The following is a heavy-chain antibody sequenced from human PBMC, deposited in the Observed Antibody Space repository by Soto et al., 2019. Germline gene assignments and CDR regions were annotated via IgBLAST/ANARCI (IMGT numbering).Heavy chain of an antibody. CDR2: INPNSGGT. Sequence: QVQLVQSGAEVKKPGASVKVSCKASGYTFTGYYMHWVRQAPGQGLEWMGWINPNSGGTNYAQKFQGWVTMTRDTSFSTAYMELSRLRADDAAVYYCARADTAMASSFYFDYWGQGTLVTVCS. CDR3: ARADTAMASSFYFDY. J-gene: IGHJ4*02. CDR1: GYTFTGYY. D-gene: IGHD5-18*01. V-gene: IGHV1-2*04.